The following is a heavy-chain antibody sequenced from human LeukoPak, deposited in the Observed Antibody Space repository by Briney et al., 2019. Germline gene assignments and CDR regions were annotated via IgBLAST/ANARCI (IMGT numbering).Heavy chain of an antibody. CDR1: GFTLSTYA. J-gene: IGHJ5*02. CDR2: ISSSGSTI. V-gene: IGHV3-48*04. D-gene: IGHD2-15*01. Sequence: PGGSLRLSCAASGFTLSTYAMSWVRQAPGKGLEWVSYISSSGSTIYYADSVKGRFTISRDNAKNSLYLQMNSLRAEDTAVYYCARDSGSCPFDPWGQGTLVTVSS. CDR3: ARDSGSCPFDP.